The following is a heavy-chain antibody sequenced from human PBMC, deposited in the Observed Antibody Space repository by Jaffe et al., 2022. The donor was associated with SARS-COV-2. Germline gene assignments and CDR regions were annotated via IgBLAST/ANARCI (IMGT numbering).Heavy chain of an antibody. D-gene: IGHD3-16*01. Sequence: QVQLVESGGGVVQPGRSLRLSCAASGFTFNSYAMLWVRQAPGKGLEWVALISYDGSNKYYADSVQGRFAISRDNSKNTLYLQMSSLRTEDTSIYYCARVDWGHAFDVWGQGTVVTISS. CDR3: ARVDWGHAFDV. J-gene: IGHJ3*01. V-gene: IGHV3-30*09. CDR2: ISYDGSNK. CDR1: GFTFNSYA.